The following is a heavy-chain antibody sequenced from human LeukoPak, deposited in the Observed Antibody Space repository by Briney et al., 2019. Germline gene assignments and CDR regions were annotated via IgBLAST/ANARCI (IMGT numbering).Heavy chain of an antibody. CDR2: ISSSGSTI. V-gene: IGHV3-11*04. D-gene: IGHD3-22*01. CDR3: ARSADSSGYNAFDI. Sequence: GGSLRLSCAASGFTFSDYYMSWIRQAPGKGLELVSYISSSGSTIYYADSVKGRFTISRDNAKNSLYLQMNSLRAEDTAVYYCARSADSSGYNAFDIWGQGTMVTVSS. J-gene: IGHJ3*02. CDR1: GFTFSDYY.